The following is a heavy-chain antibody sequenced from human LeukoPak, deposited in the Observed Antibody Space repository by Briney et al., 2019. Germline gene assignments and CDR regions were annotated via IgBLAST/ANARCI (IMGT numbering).Heavy chain of an antibody. CDR3: ASHEAKGSVSYYSNFAY. CDR2: IYSIGST. D-gene: IGHD3-10*01. J-gene: IGHJ4*02. CDR1: AGSTTGSSYY. V-gene: IGHV4-39*01. Sequence: ETLSLTSTVSAGSTTGSSYYWGWIRQPPGKGLEWIGSIYSIGSTYYNPSLKSRVTISVDTSKNQLSLKLTSVTAADTAVYCCASHEAKGSVSYYSNFAYWGQGSLVSVSS.